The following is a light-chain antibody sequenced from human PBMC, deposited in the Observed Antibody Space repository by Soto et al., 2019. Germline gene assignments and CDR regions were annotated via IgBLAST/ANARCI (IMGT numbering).Light chain of an antibody. J-gene: IGKJ1*01. CDR1: QSISSW. V-gene: IGKV1-5*01. Sequence: DMQMTQSPSTLSASVGDRVTITCRASQSISSWLAWYQQKPGKAPKLLIYDASSLESGVPSRFSGGGSGTEFSLTISSLQPDDFATYYCQQYNYFWAFGQGTKV. CDR2: DAS. CDR3: QQYNYFWA.